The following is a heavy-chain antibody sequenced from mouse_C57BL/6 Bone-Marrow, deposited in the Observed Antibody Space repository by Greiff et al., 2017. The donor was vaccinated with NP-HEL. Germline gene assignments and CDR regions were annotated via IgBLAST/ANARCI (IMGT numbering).Heavy chain of an antibody. CDR1: GFTFSSYA. CDR3: TRRGTSRGAMDY. D-gene: IGHD3-1*01. V-gene: IGHV5-4*01. CDR2: ISDGGSYT. Sequence: EVQLVESGGGLVKPGGSLKLSCAASGFTFSSYAMSWVRQTPEKRLEWVATISDGGSYTYYPDNVKGRFTISRDNAKNNLYLQRSHLKSEDTAMDCCTRRGTSRGAMDYWGQGTSVTVSS. J-gene: IGHJ4*01.